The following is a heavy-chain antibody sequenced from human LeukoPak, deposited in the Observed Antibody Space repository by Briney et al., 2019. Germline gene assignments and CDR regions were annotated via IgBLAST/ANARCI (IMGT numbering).Heavy chain of an antibody. CDR2: ISFDGSNK. J-gene: IGHJ4*02. CDR1: GFTFNNYA. V-gene: IGHV3-30*04. Sequence: PGGSLRLSCAASGFTFNNYAMHWVRQAPGKGLEWVAVISFDGSNKYYADSVKGRFTISRDNSKNTLYLQMNSLRAEDTAVYYCARDREIFVEMSKITYWGQGTLVTVSS. D-gene: IGHD5-24*01. CDR3: ARDREIFVEMSKITY.